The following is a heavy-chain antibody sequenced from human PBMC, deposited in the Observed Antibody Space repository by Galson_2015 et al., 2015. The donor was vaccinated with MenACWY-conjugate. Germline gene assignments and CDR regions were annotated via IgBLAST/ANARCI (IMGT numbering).Heavy chain of an antibody. Sequence: SLRLSCAASGFTFSSYWLSWVRQAPGKGLEWVANIKQDGSEKYYVDSVKGRFTISRDNAKNSLYLQMNSLRAEDTAVYYCAREGDSSGYYFGADFDYWGQGTLVTVSS. D-gene: IGHD3-22*01. CDR2: IKQDGSEK. J-gene: IGHJ4*02. V-gene: IGHV3-7*03. CDR3: AREGDSSGYYFGADFDY. CDR1: GFTFSSYW.